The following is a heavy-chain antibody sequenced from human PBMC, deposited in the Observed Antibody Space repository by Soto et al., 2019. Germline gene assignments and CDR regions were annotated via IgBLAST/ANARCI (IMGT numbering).Heavy chain of an antibody. CDR2: IIPIFGTA. V-gene: IGHV1-69*01. Sequence: QVQLVQSGAEVKKPGSSVKVSCKASGGTFSSYAISWVRQAPGQGLEWMGGIIPIFGTANYAQKFQGRVTITADESTSTAYMELSSLRSEDTAVYYCARDGAMVFYPPRGYYGMDVWGQGTTVTVSS. J-gene: IGHJ6*02. CDR3: ARDGAMVFYPPRGYYGMDV. CDR1: GGTFSSYA. D-gene: IGHD5-18*01.